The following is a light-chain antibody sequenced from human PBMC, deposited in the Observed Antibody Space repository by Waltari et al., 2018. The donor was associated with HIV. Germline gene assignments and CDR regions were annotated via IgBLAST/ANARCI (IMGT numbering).Light chain of an antibody. CDR3: GTWDSSLSAVV. CDR1: SSNLGNNY. CDR2: ENN. Sequence: QSVLTQPPSVSAAPGQKVTISCSGSSSNLGNNYVSWYQQLPGTAPKLPIYENNRRPAGSPDRCSGSKSGTSATLGITGLQTGDEADYYCGTWDSSLSAVVFGGGTKLTVL. J-gene: IGLJ2*01. V-gene: IGLV1-51*02.